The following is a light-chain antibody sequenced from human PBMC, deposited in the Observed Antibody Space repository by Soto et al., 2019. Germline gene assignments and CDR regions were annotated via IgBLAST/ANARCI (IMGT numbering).Light chain of an antibody. J-gene: IGKJ1*01. V-gene: IGKV2-28*01. CDR1: QSLLHSNGYNY. CDR2: LGS. CDR3: QQYDMSPQT. Sequence: DIVVTQSPLTLPVTPGETASISCRSSQSLLHSNGYNYLDWYLQKPGQSPQLLIYLGSNRASGVPDRFSGSGSGTEFTLTISRVEPDDFGVYYCQQYDMSPQTFGFGSKVEIK.